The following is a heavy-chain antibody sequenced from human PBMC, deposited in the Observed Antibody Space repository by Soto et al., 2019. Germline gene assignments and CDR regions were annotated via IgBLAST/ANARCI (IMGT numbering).Heavy chain of an antibody. D-gene: IGHD3-3*01. CDR1: GGSISSGVYY. Sequence: SETLSLTCTVSGGSISSGVYYWSWIRQHPGKGLEWIGYIYYSGSTYYNPSLKSRVTISVDTSKNQFSLKLSSVTAADTAVYYCARGFLTRKYYDFWSGYISGWFDPWGQGTLVTVSS. CDR3: ARGFLTRKYYDFWSGYISGWFDP. V-gene: IGHV4-31*03. J-gene: IGHJ5*02. CDR2: IYYSGST.